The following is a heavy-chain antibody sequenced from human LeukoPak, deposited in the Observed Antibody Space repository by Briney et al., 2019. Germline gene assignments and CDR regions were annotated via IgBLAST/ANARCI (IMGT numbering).Heavy chain of an antibody. Sequence: ASVKVSRKVSGYTLTELSMHWVRQAPGKGLEWMGGFDPEDGETIYAQKFQGRVTMTRNTSISTAYMELSSLRSEDTAVYYCARGLDCGGDCYEIWGQGTMVTVSS. CDR2: FDPEDGET. CDR1: GYTLTELS. J-gene: IGHJ3*02. V-gene: IGHV1-24*01. D-gene: IGHD2-21*02. CDR3: ARGLDCGGDCYEI.